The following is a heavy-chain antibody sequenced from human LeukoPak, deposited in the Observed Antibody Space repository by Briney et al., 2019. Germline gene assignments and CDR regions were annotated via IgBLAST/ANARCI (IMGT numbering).Heavy chain of an antibody. CDR3: ARDLQRDYGSGRYSV. J-gene: IGHJ4*02. Sequence: SETLSLTCTVSGYSVSSGYFWGWIRQPPGKGLEWIGRVYHSGSTYYNPSPKSRVTISVDTSKNQFSLKLSSVTAADTAVYYCARDLQRDYGSGRYSVXXQGTLVTVXS. CDR1: GYSVSSGYF. V-gene: IGHV4-38-2*02. D-gene: IGHD3-10*01. CDR2: VYHSGST.